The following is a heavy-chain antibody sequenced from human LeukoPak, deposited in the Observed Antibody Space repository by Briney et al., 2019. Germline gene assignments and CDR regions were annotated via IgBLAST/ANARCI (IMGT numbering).Heavy chain of an antibody. V-gene: IGHV1-69*04. CDR3: ARGKVLWFGELNGMDV. CDR1: GGTFSSYA. J-gene: IGHJ6*02. Sequence: SVKVSCKASGGTFSSYAISWVRQAPGQGLEWMGRIIPILGIANYARKFQGRVTITADKSTSTAYMELSSLRSEDTAVYYCARGKVLWFGELNGMDVWGQGTTVTVSS. D-gene: IGHD3-10*01. CDR2: IIPILGIA.